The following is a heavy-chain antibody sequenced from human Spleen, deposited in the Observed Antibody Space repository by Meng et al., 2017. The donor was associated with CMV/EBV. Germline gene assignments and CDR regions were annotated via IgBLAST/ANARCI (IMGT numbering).Heavy chain of an antibody. CDR3: AHRRPWVHYFAY. CDR2: IYWNDDK. CDR1: GFSLSTSGVG. J-gene: IGHJ4*02. V-gene: IGHV2-5*01. Sequence: SGPTLVKPTQTLTLTCTFSGFSLSTSGVGVGWIRQPPGKALEWLALIYWNDDKRYSPSLKSRLTITKDTSKNQVVLTMTNTDPVDTATYYCAHRRPWVHYFAYWGQGTLVTVSS. D-gene: IGHD1-26*01.